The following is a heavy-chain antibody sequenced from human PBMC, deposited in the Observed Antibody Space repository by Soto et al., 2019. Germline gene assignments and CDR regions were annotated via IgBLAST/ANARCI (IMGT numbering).Heavy chain of an antibody. CDR2: MNPSSGNT. Sequence: QVPLVQSGAEVKKPGASVKVSCKASGYTFTSYDINWVRQATGQGLVWMGWMNPSSGNTGYAQKFQGRVTMTRNTSISTAYMELSSLRSEDTAVYYCARGPLWFGEQGWFDPWGQGTLVTGSS. D-gene: IGHD3-10*01. CDR3: ARGPLWFGEQGWFDP. J-gene: IGHJ5*02. CDR1: GYTFTSYD. V-gene: IGHV1-8*01.